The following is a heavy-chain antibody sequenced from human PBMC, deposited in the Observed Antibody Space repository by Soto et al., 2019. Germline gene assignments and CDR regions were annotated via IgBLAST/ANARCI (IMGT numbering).Heavy chain of an antibody. J-gene: IGHJ4*02. Sequence: EVQMLESGGGLVQPGGSLRLSCAVSGFTFSNYAMSWVRQAPGKGLEWVSAISGGGSTYYADSVKGRFAISRDNSNNTLYLQMNSLRGEDTAVYYCAKIPSSRWYWGDSWGQGTLVTVSS. CDR2: ISGGGST. CDR1: GFTFSNYA. V-gene: IGHV3-23*01. CDR3: AKIPSSRWYWGDS. D-gene: IGHD6-19*01.